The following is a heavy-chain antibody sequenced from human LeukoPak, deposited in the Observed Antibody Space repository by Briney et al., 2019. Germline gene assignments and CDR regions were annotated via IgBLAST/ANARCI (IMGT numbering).Heavy chain of an antibody. D-gene: IGHD3-3*01. CDR3: ARDKSTTVRFLQYY. V-gene: IGHV1-2*02. J-gene: IGHJ4*02. CDR2: INPNSGGT. CDR1: GYTLTGYY. Sequence: ASVKVSCKASGYTLTGYYIHWVRQAPGQGLEWMGWINPNSGGTNYAQKFQGRVTLTRDTSITTVYMELSRLKPDDTAVYYCARDKSTTVRFLQYYWGQGTLVTVSS.